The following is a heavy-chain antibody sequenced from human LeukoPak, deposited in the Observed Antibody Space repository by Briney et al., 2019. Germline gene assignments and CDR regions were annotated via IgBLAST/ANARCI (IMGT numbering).Heavy chain of an antibody. CDR1: GFTFSSHA. Sequence: QSGGSLRLSCAASGFTFSSHAMHWVRQAPGEGLKWVAVISHDGGYQDYADSVKGRFTISRDNPRNTLYLQMNSLRSEDTAVYYCARDPNGDYLGAFDIWDQGTMVTVSS. CDR3: ARDPNGDYLGAFDI. D-gene: IGHD2-8*01. V-gene: IGHV3-30-3*01. CDR2: ISHDGGYQ. J-gene: IGHJ3*02.